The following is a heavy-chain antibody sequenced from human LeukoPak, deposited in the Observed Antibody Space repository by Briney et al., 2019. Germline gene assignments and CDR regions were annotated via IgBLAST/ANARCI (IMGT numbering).Heavy chain of an antibody. Sequence: PGWSLRLSCAPCGFTFGRYEMNLVRQAPGKPLEGASVSSGSGGSTYYADCAKGRFTISRDNSKNTLYLQMNSLRGEDTAVYYCAKDGTSGWYVGNWFDPWGQGTLVTVSS. CDR1: GFTFGRYE. CDR2: SSGSGGST. CDR3: AKDGTSGWYVGNWFDP. D-gene: IGHD6-19*01. V-gene: IGHV3-23*01. J-gene: IGHJ5*02.